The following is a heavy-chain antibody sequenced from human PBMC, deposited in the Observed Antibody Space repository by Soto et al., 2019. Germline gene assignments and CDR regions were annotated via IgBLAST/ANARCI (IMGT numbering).Heavy chain of an antibody. Sequence: GESLKISCKGSGYSITSYWIGWVRQMPGKGLEWMGIIYPGDSDTRYSPSFQGQVTISADKSISTAYLQWSSLKASDTAMFYCSRHYDILTGYPYYFDYWGQGTLVTVSS. V-gene: IGHV5-51*01. CDR1: GYSITSYW. D-gene: IGHD3-9*01. CDR3: SRHYDILTGYPYYFDY. J-gene: IGHJ4*02. CDR2: IYPGDSDT.